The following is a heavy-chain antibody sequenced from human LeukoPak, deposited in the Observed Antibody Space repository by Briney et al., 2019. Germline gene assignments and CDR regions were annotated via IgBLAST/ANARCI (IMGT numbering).Heavy chain of an antibody. J-gene: IGHJ4*02. Sequence: GGSLRLSCAASGFTLSSYWMHWVRQVPGKGLVWVSHINTDGTVTHYADSVKGRFTISRDNSKNTLYLQMNSLRAEDTAVYYCAKVSGSGGTKYQPFDYWGQGTLVTVSS. D-gene: IGHD2-15*01. CDR2: INTDGTVT. V-gene: IGHV3-74*01. CDR3: AKVSGSGGTKYQPFDY. CDR1: GFTLSSYW.